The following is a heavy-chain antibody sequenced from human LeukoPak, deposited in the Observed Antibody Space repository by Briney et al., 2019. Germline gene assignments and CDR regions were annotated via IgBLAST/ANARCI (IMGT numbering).Heavy chain of an antibody. D-gene: IGHD4-23*01. CDR1: GFNFSSYG. CDR2: ISYDGSNK. V-gene: IGHV3-30*18. CDR3: AKVVSYGGNSPVGYDAFDI. J-gene: IGHJ3*02. Sequence: GGSLRLSCAVSGFNFSSYGMHWVRQAPGKGLAWVAVISYDGSNKYYADSVKGRFTISRDDSKNTLYLQMNSLRAEDTAVYYCAKVVSYGGNSPVGYDAFDIWGQGTMVTVSS.